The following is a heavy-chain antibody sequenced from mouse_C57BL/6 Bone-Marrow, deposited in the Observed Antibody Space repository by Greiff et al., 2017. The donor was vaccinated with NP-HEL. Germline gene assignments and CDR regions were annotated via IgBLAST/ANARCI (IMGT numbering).Heavy chain of an antibody. D-gene: IGHD2-3*01. J-gene: IGHJ3*01. Sequence: QVQLQQSGAELVKPGASVKLSCKASGYTFTEYTIHWVKQRSGQGLEWIGWFYPGSGSIKYNEKSKDKATLTADKSSSTVYMELSRLTSEDSAVYFGARHEDRHYDGPPFAYWGQGTLVTVSA. V-gene: IGHV1-62-2*01. CDR3: ARHEDRHYDGPPFAY. CDR1: GYTFTEYT. CDR2: FYPGSGSI.